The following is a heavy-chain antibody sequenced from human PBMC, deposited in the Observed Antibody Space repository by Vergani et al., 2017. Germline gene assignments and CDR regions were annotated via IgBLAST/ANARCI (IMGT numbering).Heavy chain of an antibody. V-gene: IGHV3-33*01. CDR2: TWYDGNNK. D-gene: IGHD1-14*01. J-gene: IGHJ5*02. CDR3: ARDLRLLYNRFDP. CDR1: GFTFNQYV. Sequence: QVQLLESGGGVVQPGRSLRLSCAASGFTFNQYVMHWVRQAPGKGLEWVAVTWYDGNNKQYADSVKGRFTISRDNSKSTMYLQMNSLRDEDTGVYYCARDLRLLYNRFDPWGQGTLVTVSS.